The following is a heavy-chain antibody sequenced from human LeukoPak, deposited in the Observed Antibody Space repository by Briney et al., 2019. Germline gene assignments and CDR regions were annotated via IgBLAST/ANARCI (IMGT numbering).Heavy chain of an antibody. J-gene: IGHJ4*02. CDR2: IYYSGST. D-gene: IGHD4-11*01. V-gene: IGHV4-39*01. CDR1: GGSISSSSYY. Sequence: SETLSLTCTVSGGSISSSSYYWGRIRQPPGKGLEWIGSIYYSGSTYYNPSLKSRVTISVDTSKNQFSLKLSSVTAADTAVYYCARRATTVTQRNYYFDYWGQGTLVTVSS. CDR3: ARRATTVTQRNYYFDY.